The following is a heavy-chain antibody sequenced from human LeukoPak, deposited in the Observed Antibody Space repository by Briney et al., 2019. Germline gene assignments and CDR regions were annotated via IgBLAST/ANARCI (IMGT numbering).Heavy chain of an antibody. J-gene: IGHJ4*02. V-gene: IGHV3-74*01. CDR2: INSDGSST. D-gene: IGHD3-22*01. Sequence: GGSLRLSCVASGFTFSSYWMHWVRHAPGKGLVWVSRINSDGSSTTYADSVKGRFTIPRDNAENTLYLQMNSLRAEDTAMYYCARQYSYDSSGYYPWDYWGQGTLVTVSS. CDR3: ARQYSYDSSGYYPWDY. CDR1: GFTFSSYW.